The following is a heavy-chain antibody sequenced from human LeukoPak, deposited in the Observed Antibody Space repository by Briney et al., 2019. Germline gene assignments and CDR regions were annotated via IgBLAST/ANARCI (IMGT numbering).Heavy chain of an antibody. CDR3: ATGDSFSYYNY. Sequence: GESLKISCKGSGYNFTNYWIAWVRQMHGKGLEWMGIIYPGDSDTRYSPSFQGQVTISADKSITTAYLQWSSLKASDTAMYYCATGDSFSYYNYWGQGTLVTVSS. J-gene: IGHJ4*02. CDR2: IYPGDSDT. CDR1: GYNFTNYW. V-gene: IGHV5-51*01. D-gene: IGHD2-15*01.